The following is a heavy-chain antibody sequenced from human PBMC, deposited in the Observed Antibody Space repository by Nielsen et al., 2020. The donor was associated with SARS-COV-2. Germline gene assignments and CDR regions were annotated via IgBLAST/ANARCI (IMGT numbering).Heavy chain of an antibody. CDR1: GFTFSSYA. Sequence: GESLKISCAASGFTFSSYAMHWVRQAPGKGLEWVAVISYDGSNKYYADSVKGRFTISRDNSKNTLYLQMNSLRAVDTAVYYCARVQVVVGYFDYWGQGTLVTVSS. CDR2: ISYDGSNK. D-gene: IGHD2-15*01. J-gene: IGHJ4*02. CDR3: ARVQVVVGYFDY. V-gene: IGHV3-30-3*01.